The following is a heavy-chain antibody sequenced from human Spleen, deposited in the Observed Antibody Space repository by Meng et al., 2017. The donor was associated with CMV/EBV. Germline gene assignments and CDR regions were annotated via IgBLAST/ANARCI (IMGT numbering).Heavy chain of an antibody. CDR2: IIPIFGTA. D-gene: IGHD5-18*01. J-gene: IGHJ2*01. CDR1: GGTFSSYA. V-gene: IGHV1-69*12. CDR3: ASLPVDTAMVPFDL. Sequence: VQLVQSGAEVKTPGSPVKVSCKASGGTFSSYAISWVRQAPGQGLEWMGGIIPIFGTANYAQKFQGRVTITADESTSTAYMELSSLRSEDTAVYYCASLPVDTAMVPFDLWGRGTLVTVSS.